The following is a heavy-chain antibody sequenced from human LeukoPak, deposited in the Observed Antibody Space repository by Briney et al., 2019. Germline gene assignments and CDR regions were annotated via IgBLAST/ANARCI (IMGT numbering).Heavy chain of an antibody. V-gene: IGHV3-7*01. CDR2: INQNGSER. CDR3: ARDNGYDTLSNFDY. D-gene: IGHD3-9*01. CDR1: GFTFITYW. Sequence: PGGSLRLSCAASGFTFITYWMSWVRQARGKGLEWVANINQNGSERFYVDSVKGRFTISRDNAKNLLYLQMNSLRAEDTAVYYCARDNGYDTLSNFDYWGQGILVTVSS. J-gene: IGHJ4*02.